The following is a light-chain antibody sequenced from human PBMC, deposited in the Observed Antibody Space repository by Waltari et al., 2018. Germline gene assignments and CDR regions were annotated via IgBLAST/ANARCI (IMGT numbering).Light chain of an antibody. CDR2: GAS. Sequence: EIVLTQSPGTLSLSPGERATLSCRASQSVSSSYLAWSQQKPGQAPRVLIHGASNRATGIPYRFSGSGSGTDFTLTISRLEPEDFAVYYCQQYGSSPWTFGQGTKVEIK. V-gene: IGKV3-20*01. J-gene: IGKJ1*01. CDR3: QQYGSSPWT. CDR1: QSVSSSY.